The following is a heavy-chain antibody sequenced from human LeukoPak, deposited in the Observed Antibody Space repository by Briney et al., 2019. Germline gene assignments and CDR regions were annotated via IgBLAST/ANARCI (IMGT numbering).Heavy chain of an antibody. CDR3: ARDILTGSQSRFQH. CDR1: GFTVSGSY. J-gene: IGHJ1*01. V-gene: IGHV3-66*01. CDR2: IYRDGST. Sequence: GGSLGLSCAASGFTVSGSYMSWVRHVPGRGLECVSDIYRDGSTYYADSVKGRFTISRDNAKNSLYLQMNSLRAEDTAVYYCARDILTGSQSRFQHWGQGTLVTVSS. D-gene: IGHD3-9*01.